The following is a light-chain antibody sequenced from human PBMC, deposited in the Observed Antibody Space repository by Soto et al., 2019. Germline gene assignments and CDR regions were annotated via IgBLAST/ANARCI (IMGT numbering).Light chain of an antibody. V-gene: IGKV2-30*01. CDR3: MQGTHWPLT. CDR2: EVS. Sequence: VVMTQYPLSLPVTLGQPASVSCRSSQSLLYSDGKTFLTWFHQRPGQAPRRLIYEVSNRDSGVPDRFSGSGSGTDFTLKISRVEAEDVGLYYCMQGTHWPLTFGAGRKVDIK. CDR1: QSLLYSDGKTF. J-gene: IGKJ4*01.